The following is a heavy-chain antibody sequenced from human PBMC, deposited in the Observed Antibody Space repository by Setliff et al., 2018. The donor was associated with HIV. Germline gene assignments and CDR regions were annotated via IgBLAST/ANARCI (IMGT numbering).Heavy chain of an antibody. CDR3: ARGFGSSWGGNYYYYYMDV. CDR2: MYNSGST. V-gene: IGHV4-59*11. J-gene: IGHJ6*03. Sequence: SETLSLTCTVSGGSITSHYWSWIRQPPGKGLEWIGYMYNSGSTNYNPSLKSRVTISVDTSKNQFSLKLSSVTAADTAVHYCARGFGSSWGGNYYYYYMDVWGKGTTVTVSS. CDR1: GGSITSHY. D-gene: IGHD6-13*01.